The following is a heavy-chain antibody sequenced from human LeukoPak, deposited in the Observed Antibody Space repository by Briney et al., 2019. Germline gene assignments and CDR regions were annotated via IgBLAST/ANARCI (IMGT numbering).Heavy chain of an antibody. CDR1: GFTFSSYA. Sequence: GGSLRLSCAASGFTFSSYAMSWVRQAPGKGLEWVSAISGSGGSTYYADSVKGRSTISRDNSKNTLYLQMNSLRAEDTAVYYCAKGMYSSSFHFDYWGQGTLVTVSS. V-gene: IGHV3-23*01. CDR2: ISGSGGST. D-gene: IGHD6-13*01. J-gene: IGHJ4*02. CDR3: AKGMYSSSFHFDY.